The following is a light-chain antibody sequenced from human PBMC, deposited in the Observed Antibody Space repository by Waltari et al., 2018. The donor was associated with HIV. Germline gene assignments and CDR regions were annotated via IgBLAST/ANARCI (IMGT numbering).Light chain of an antibody. CDR3: LLSYSGAHVI. V-gene: IGLV7-46*01. CDR2: DTS. J-gene: IGLJ2*01. CDR1: TGAVTSGHS. Sequence: QAVVTQEPSLTVSPGGTVTLTCGSSTGAVTSGHSPYWFQQKPGQAPRTLIYDTSNRHSWTSARCSGSLLGGKAALTLSGAQPEDEAEYYCLLSYSGAHVIFGGGTQLTVL.